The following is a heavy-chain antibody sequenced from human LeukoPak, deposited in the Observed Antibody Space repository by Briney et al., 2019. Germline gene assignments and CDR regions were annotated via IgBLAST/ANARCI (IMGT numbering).Heavy chain of an antibody. J-gene: IGHJ3*02. CDR1: GFTFTMYW. CDR3: ARVIVGDRPDAFDI. CDR2: MKQDGRGI. D-gene: IGHD2-15*01. Sequence: PGGSLRLSCVASGFTFTMYWMTWFRQVPGKGLEWVANMKQDGRGINYLDSVKGRFTISRDNAKNPLYLQMNSLRAEDTAVYYCARVIVGDRPDAFDIWGQGTMVTVSS. V-gene: IGHV3-7*01.